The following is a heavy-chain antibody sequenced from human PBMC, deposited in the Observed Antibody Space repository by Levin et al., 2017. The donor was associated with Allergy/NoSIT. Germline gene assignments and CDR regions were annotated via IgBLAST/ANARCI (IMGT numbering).Heavy chain of an antibody. D-gene: IGHD4-17*01. J-gene: IGHJ6*03. CDR2: IIPIFGTA. Sequence: SVKVSCKASGGTFSSYAISWVRQAPGQGLEWMGGIIPIFGTANYAQKFQGRVTITADESTSTAYMELSSLRSEDTAVYYCATRNLLNDYGDANYYYYYYMDGWGKGTTVTVSS. V-gene: IGHV1-69*13. CDR1: GGTFSSYA. CDR3: ATRNLLNDYGDANYYYYYYMDG.